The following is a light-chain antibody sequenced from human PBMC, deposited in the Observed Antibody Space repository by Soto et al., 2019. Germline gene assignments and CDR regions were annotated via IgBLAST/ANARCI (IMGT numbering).Light chain of an antibody. CDR2: EDI. CDR3: CSYAGGTSVV. CDR1: SSDVGRYNL. J-gene: IGLJ2*01. V-gene: IGLV2-23*01. Sequence: QSALTKPASVSGSPGQSITISCTGTSSDVGRYNLVSWYQQYPGKAPKVMIYEDIERPSGVSDRFSGSKSGNTASLTISGLQTEDEADYYCCSYAGGTSVVFGGGTKLTVL.